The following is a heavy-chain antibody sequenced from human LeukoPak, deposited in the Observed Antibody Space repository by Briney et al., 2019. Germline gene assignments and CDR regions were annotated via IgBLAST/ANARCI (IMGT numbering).Heavy chain of an antibody. D-gene: IGHD1-7*01. J-gene: IGHJ3*02. CDR1: GGSISSGGYY. CDR2: IYYSGST. V-gene: IGHV4-31*03. CDR3: AREYNWNYGVLPDAFDI. Sequence: KPSETLSLTCTVSGGSISSGGYYWSWIRQHPGKGLEWIGYIYYSGSTYYNPSLKSRVTISVDTSKNQFSLKLSSVTAADTAVYYCAREYNWNYGVLPDAFDIWGQGTMVTVSS.